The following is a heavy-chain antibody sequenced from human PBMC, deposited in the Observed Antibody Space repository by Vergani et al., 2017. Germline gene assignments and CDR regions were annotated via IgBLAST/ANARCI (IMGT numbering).Heavy chain of an antibody. CDR2: ISAYNGNT. CDR3: ARDPIAAGYSYVAGY. D-gene: IGHD5-18*01. Sequence: QVQLVQSGAEVKKPGSSVKVSCKASGGTFSSYAISWVRQAPGQGLEWMGWISAYNGNTNYAQKLQGRVTMTTDTSTSTAYMELRSLRSDDTAVYYCARDPIAAGYSYVAGYWGQGTLATASA. V-gene: IGHV1-18*01. J-gene: IGHJ4*02. CDR1: GGTFSSYA.